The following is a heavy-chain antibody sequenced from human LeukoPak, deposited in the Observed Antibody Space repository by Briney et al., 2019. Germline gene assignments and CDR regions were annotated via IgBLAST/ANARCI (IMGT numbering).Heavy chain of an antibody. Sequence: GGSLRLSCAASGFTFSDYWMTWVRQAPGKGLEWVSAISGSGGSTYYADSVKGRFTISRDNSKNTLYLQMNSLRAEDTAVYYCAKGGKLFPDIWGQGTMVTVSS. CDR3: AKGGKLFPDI. V-gene: IGHV3-23*01. CDR1: GFTFSDYW. D-gene: IGHD2-21*01. CDR2: ISGSGGST. J-gene: IGHJ3*02.